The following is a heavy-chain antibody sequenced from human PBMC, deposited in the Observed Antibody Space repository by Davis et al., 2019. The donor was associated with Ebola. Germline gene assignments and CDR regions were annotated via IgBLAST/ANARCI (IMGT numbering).Heavy chain of an antibody. CDR1: AFTFSSYW. Sequence: GESLKISCAASAFTFSSYWMTWVRQAPGKGLEWVANIKQDGSEKYYVDSVKGRFSISRDNAKNSLHLQMNSLRAEDTAVYYCANLDYGDNSGFDYWGQGTLVTVSS. CDR2: IKQDGSEK. J-gene: IGHJ4*02. D-gene: IGHD4-23*01. V-gene: IGHV3-7*03. CDR3: ANLDYGDNSGFDY.